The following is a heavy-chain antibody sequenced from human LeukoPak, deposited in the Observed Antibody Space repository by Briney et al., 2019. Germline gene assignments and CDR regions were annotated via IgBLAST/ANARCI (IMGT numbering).Heavy chain of an antibody. Sequence: SETLSLTCAVSGDSITNRSHYWAWIRQSPEKGLEWIATIYFSGITYYNHFLKSRVTISVDTPKNQFSLKLSSVTAADTAVYYCARHRGAAAGTGYFDYWGQGTLVTVSS. V-gene: IGHV4-39*01. D-gene: IGHD6-13*01. CDR2: IYFSGIT. CDR3: ARHRGAAAGTGYFDY. CDR1: GDSITNRSHY. J-gene: IGHJ4*02.